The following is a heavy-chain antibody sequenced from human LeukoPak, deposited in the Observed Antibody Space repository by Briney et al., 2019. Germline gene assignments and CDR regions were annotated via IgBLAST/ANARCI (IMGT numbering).Heavy chain of an antibody. D-gene: IGHD6-6*01. Sequence: PGGSLRLSCAASGFTFSSYSMNWVRQAPGKGLEWVSSISSSSSYICYADSVKGRFTISRDNAKNSLYLQMNSLGAEDTAVYYCARALSSLGYGMDVWGQGTTVTVSS. CDR3: ARALSSLGYGMDV. V-gene: IGHV3-21*01. CDR2: ISSSSSYI. J-gene: IGHJ6*02. CDR1: GFTFSSYS.